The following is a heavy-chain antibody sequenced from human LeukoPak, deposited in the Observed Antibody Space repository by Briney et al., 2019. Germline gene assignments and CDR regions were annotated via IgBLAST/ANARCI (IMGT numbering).Heavy chain of an antibody. J-gene: IGHJ5*02. CDR2: IIPIFGTA. V-gene: IGHV1-69*13. D-gene: IGHD3-10*01. CDR3: AREGTMVRGVSFDP. Sequence: ASVTVSCKASGGTFSSYAISWVRQAPGQGLEWMGGIIPIFGTANYAQKFQGRVTITADESTSTAYMELSSLRSEDTAVYYCAREGTMVRGVSFDPWGQGTLVTVSS. CDR1: GGTFSSYA.